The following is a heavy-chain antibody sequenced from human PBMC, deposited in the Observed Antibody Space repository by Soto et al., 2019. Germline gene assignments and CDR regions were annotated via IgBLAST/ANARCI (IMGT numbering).Heavy chain of an antibody. CDR1: GFTFSSYA. Sequence: GGSLRLSCAASGFTFSSYAMSWVRQAPGKGLEWVSAINEGPGDTFYADSVKGRFTISRDNAKNTLYLQMNSLRAEDTAVYYCASGGSSLNFDSWGQGTLVTVSS. V-gene: IGHV3-23*01. CDR2: INEGPGDT. D-gene: IGHD6-6*01. J-gene: IGHJ4*02. CDR3: ASGGSSLNFDS.